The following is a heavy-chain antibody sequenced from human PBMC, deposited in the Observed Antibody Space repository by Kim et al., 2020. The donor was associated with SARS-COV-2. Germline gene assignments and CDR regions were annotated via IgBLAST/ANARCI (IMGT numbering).Heavy chain of an antibody. D-gene: IGHD2-8*02. CDR3: SRQGGGPIIRVVYAAYFDY. Sequence: SETLSLTCTVSGGSISSSSYYWGWIRQPPGKGLEWIGSIYYSGSTYYNPSLKSRVTISVDTSKNQFSLKLSSVTDADTAVYYCSRQGGGPIIRVVYAAYFDYWGQGTLVTVSS. CDR1: GGSISSSSYY. V-gene: IGHV4-39*01. J-gene: IGHJ4*02. CDR2: IYYSGST.